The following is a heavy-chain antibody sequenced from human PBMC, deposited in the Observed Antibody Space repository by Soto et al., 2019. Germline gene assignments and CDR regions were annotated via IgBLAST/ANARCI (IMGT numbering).Heavy chain of an antibody. J-gene: IGHJ3*02. V-gene: IGHV4-59*01. CDR1: GGSISSYY. Sequence: SETLSLTXTVSGGSISSYYWSWIRQPPGKGLEWIGYIYYSGSTNYNPSLKSRVTISVDTSKNQFSLKLSSVTAADTAVYYCARVNYYDSSGYYPDAFDIWGQGTMVTVSS. CDR3: ARVNYYDSSGYYPDAFDI. D-gene: IGHD3-22*01. CDR2: IYYSGST.